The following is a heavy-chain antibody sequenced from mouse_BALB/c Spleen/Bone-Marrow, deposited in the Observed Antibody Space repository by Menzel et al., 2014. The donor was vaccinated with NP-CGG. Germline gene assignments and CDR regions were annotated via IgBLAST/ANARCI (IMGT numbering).Heavy chain of an antibody. V-gene: IGHV14-3*02. Sequence: VQLQQSGAELVKPGASVKLSCTASGFNIKDTYMHWVKQSPEQGLEWIGRIDPANGNTKYDPKFQGKATITADTSSNTAYLQLSSLTSEDTAVYYCARYYYGSSYAMDYWGQGTSVTVSS. CDR2: IDPANGNT. CDR1: GFNIKDTY. D-gene: IGHD1-1*01. CDR3: ARYYYGSSYAMDY. J-gene: IGHJ4*01.